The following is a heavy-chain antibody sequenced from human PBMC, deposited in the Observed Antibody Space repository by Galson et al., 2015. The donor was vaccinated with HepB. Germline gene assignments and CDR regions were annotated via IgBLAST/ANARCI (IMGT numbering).Heavy chain of an antibody. V-gene: IGHV3-30-3*01. CDR3: ARSSNYYDSSLYRAGGAFDM. CDR1: GFSFSNYA. CDR2: ISYDGGNK. D-gene: IGHD3-22*01. J-gene: IGHJ3*02. Sequence: SLRLSCAASGFSFSNYAMHWVRQAPGKGLEWVAVISYDGGNKYYADSVKGRFTISRDNSKNTLYLQMNSLRAEDTAVSYCARSSNYYDSSLYRAGGAFDMWGQGTLVTVSS.